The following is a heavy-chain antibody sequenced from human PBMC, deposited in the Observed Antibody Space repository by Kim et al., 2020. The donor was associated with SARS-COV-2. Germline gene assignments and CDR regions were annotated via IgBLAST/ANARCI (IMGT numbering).Heavy chain of an antibody. V-gene: IGHV5-10-1*01. CDR3: ARHIGYSSSWDLYFDY. D-gene: IGHD6-13*01. Sequence: SFQGHVTISADKSISTAYLQWSSLKASDTAMYYCARHIGYSSSWDLYFDYWGQGTLVTVSS. J-gene: IGHJ4*02.